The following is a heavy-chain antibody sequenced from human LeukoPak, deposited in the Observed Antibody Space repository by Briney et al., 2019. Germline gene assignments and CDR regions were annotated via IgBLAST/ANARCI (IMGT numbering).Heavy chain of an antibody. Sequence: PGGSLRLSCAASGFIFSSYWMSWVRQAPGKGLEWVANIKQDGSEKYYVYSVKSRFTISRDNAKNSLFLQMTSLRAEDTAVYYCARHVRFEGVDYWGQGTLVTVSS. D-gene: IGHD3-3*01. CDR1: GFIFSSYW. CDR2: IKQDGSEK. CDR3: ARHVRFEGVDY. V-gene: IGHV3-7*01. J-gene: IGHJ4*02.